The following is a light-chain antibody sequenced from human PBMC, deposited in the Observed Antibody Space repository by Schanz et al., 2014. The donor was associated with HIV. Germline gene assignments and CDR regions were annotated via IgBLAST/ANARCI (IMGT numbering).Light chain of an antibody. CDR2: NTY. V-gene: IGLV1-44*01. Sequence: QSVLTQPPSSSGTPGQRVTISCSGSDSNIGSDEVNWYQHLPGAAPKLLIYNTYHRPSGVPDRFSGSKSGTSASLAISGLQAEDEADYYCSSYTSTSTRVFGGGTKVTVL. CDR1: DSNIGSDE. CDR3: SSYTSTSTRV. J-gene: IGLJ3*02.